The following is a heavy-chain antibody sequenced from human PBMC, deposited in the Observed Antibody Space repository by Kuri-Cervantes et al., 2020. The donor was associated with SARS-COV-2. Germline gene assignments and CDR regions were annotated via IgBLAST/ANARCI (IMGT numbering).Heavy chain of an antibody. J-gene: IGHJ6*03. V-gene: IGHV3-21*01. Sequence: GGSLRPSCVGTGFTFSGYTMNWVRQAPGKAPQWVSSISGSGSYIYYADSVKGRFTISRDSAKNSLYLQMNSLRGEDTAVYYCARVAGQGPIYYYYMDVWGKGTTVTVSS. CDR1: GFTFSGYT. D-gene: IGHD2-21*01. CDR3: ARVAGQGPIYYYYMDV. CDR2: ISGSGSYI.